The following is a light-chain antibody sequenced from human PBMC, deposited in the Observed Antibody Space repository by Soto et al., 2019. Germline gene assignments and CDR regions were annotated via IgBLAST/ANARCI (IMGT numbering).Light chain of an antibody. V-gene: IGLV2-23*02. Sequence: QSVLTQPASVSGSPGQSITISCTGTSSDVGSYNLVSWYQQHPGKAPKLMIYEVSKRPSGVSNRFSGSKSGNTASLTISGLQAEDEADYYCCSYPVFGTGTQLTVL. CDR1: SSDVGSYNL. CDR3: CSYPV. CDR2: EVS. J-gene: IGLJ1*01.